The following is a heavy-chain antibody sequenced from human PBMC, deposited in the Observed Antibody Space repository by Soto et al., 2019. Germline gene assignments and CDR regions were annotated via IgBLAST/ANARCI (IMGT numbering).Heavy chain of an antibody. Sequence: SETLSLSCAVYGGSFSGYYWSWIRQPPGKGLEWIGEINHSGSTNYNPSLKSRVTISVDTSKNQFSLKLSSVTAADAAVYYCATRLAVAGPDYLGQGTLVTVSS. D-gene: IGHD6-19*01. V-gene: IGHV4-34*01. CDR1: GGSFSGYY. CDR2: INHSGST. CDR3: ATRLAVAGPDY. J-gene: IGHJ4*02.